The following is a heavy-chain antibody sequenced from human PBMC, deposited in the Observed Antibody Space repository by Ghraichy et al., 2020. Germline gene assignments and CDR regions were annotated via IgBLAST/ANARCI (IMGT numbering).Heavy chain of an antibody. CDR2: IFSNGST. CDR3: ARQVNFWMHFRNWFDL. CDR1: DGSVINYY. J-gene: IGHJ5*02. V-gene: IGHV4-59*08. Sequence: SETLSLTCAVSDGSVINYYWSWIRQSPGKGLEWIGFIFSNGSTSYNPSLKSRVTLSIDASKNQISLKLTAVIAADTAVYYCARQVNFWMHFRNWFDLWGHGTRVTVSS. D-gene: IGHD3-3*01.